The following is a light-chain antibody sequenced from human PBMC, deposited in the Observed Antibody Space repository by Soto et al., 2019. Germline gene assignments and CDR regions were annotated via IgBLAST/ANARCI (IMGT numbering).Light chain of an antibody. J-gene: IGKJ5*01. CDR3: QQYGSSPIT. CDR1: QGVTTN. Sequence: EIVVTQSPDTLSVSPGERATLTCRAGQGVTTNFAWYQQKPGQAPRLLIYGASSRATGIPDRFSGSGSGTDFTLTISRLEPEDFAVYYCQQYGSSPITFGQGTRLEIK. V-gene: IGKV3-20*01. CDR2: GAS.